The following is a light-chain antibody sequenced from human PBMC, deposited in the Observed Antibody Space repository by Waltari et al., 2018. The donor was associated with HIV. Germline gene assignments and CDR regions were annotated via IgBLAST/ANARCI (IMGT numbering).Light chain of an antibody. CDR3: QQYSTYAWA. Sequence: DIQMTQSPSTLSAFVGDRVTITCRASQSINPWLAWYQQKPGKAPKVLIYKASSLESGVPSRFSGSGSGTEFTLTISSLQPDDSATYYCQQYSTYAWAFGQGTKVEIK. V-gene: IGKV1-5*03. CDR1: QSINPW. CDR2: KAS. J-gene: IGKJ1*01.